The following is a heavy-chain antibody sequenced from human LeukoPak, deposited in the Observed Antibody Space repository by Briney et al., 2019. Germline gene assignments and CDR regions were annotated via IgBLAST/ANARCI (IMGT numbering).Heavy chain of an antibody. CDR2: ISGSGGST. CDR3: AKSPYDILTGYCDY. CDR1: GFTFSSYA. D-gene: IGHD3-9*01. V-gene: IGHV3-23*01. Sequence: GGSLRLSCAASGFTFSSYAMSWVRQAPGKGLEWVSPISGSGGSTYYADSVKGRFTISRDNSKNTLYLQMNSLRAEDTAVYYCAKSPYDILTGYCDYWGQGTLVTVSS. J-gene: IGHJ4*02.